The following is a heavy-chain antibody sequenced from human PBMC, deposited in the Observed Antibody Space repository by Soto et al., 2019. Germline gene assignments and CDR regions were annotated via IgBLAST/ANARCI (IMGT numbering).Heavy chain of an antibody. Sequence: QVQLVESGGGVVQPGRSLRLSCAPSGFSFSDFGMHWVRQAPGKGLEWVAAISHDGSNQYYGDSVKGRFSISRDHSNNRLYLQMNNLKGEASAIYFCAKETRSRAVTAARVNGMDVWGQGTTVTVSS. CDR3: AKETRSRAVTAARVNGMDV. CDR1: GFSFSDFG. J-gene: IGHJ6*02. D-gene: IGHD2-21*02. CDR2: ISHDGSNQ. V-gene: IGHV3-30*18.